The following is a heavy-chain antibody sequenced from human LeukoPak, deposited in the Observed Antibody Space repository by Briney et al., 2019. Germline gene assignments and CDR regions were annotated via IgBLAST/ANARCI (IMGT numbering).Heavy chain of an antibody. J-gene: IGHJ6*04. CDR1: GFTFNDYW. V-gene: IGHV3-7*03. CDR3: VRDCSSASLSSGCYYAMDV. D-gene: IGHD2-2*01. Sequence: GGSLRLSCAASGFTFNDYWMTWVRQAPGKGLEWVAHIKQDVSEKYYVDSLKGRFTISRDNAKNSLFLQMNSLRAEDTAVYYCVRDCSSASLSSGCYYAMDVWGKGTTVTVSS. CDR2: IKQDVSEK.